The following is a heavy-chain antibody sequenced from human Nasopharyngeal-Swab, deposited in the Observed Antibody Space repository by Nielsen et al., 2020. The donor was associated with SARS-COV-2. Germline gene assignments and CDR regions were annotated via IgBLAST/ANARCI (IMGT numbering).Heavy chain of an antibody. J-gene: IGHJ4*02. V-gene: IGHV3-15*01. D-gene: IGHD6-19*01. CDR2: IKSKTDGGTT. CDR3: TTGRPGIAVAGTDY. Sequence: WIRQPPGKGLEWVGRIKSKTDGGTTDYAAPVKGRFTISRDDSKNTLYLQMNSLKTEDTAVYYCTTGRPGIAVAGTDYWGQGTLVTASS.